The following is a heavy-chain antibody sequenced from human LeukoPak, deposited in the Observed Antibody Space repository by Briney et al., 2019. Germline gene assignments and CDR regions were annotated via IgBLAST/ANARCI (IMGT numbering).Heavy chain of an antibody. Sequence: ASVTVSCKASGYTFTGYYMHWVRQAPGQGLEWMGWINPNSGGTNYAQNFQGRVTMTRDTPISTAYMELSRLRSDDTAVYYCARDVGEYCSSTNCYASHYWGQGTLVTVSS. V-gene: IGHV1-2*02. CDR3: ARDVGEYCSSTNCYASHY. CDR1: GYTFTGYY. D-gene: IGHD2-2*01. J-gene: IGHJ4*02. CDR2: INPNSGGT.